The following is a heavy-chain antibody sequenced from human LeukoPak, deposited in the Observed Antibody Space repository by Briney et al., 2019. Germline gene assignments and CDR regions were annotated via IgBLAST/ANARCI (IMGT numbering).Heavy chain of an antibody. CDR3: ARVVEYCSSTSCYRPPGDYYYYMDV. Sequence: SETLSLTCTVSGGSISSGSYYWSWIRQPAGKGLEWIGRIYTSGNTNYNPSLKSRVTISVDTSKNQFSLKLSSVTAADTAVYYCARVVEYCSSTSCYRPPGDYYYYMDVWGKGTTVTISS. CDR2: IYTSGNT. J-gene: IGHJ6*03. V-gene: IGHV4-61*02. CDR1: GGSISSGSYY. D-gene: IGHD2-2*02.